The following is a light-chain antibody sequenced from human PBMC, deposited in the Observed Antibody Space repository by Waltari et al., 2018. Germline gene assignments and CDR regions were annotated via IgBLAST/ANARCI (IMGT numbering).Light chain of an antibody. CDR1: QSVSAY. CDR3: HQRTSWPLT. CDR2: DAS. J-gene: IGKJ4*01. Sequence: EVVLTQSPATLSLSPGERATLSCRASQSVSAYLAWYQQKPGQAPRLLIYDASNRATGSPARFSGSGSGTDFTLTISSLGPEDFAVYYCHQRTSWPLTFGGGTKVEIK. V-gene: IGKV3-11*01.